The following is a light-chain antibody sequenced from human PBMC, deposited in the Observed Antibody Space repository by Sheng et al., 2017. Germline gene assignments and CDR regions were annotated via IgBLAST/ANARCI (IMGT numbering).Light chain of an antibody. CDR3: QSYDSRVRRSI. J-gene: IGLJ2*01. Sequence: QSVLTQPPSVSGAPGQRVTISCTGSSSNIGAGYDVHWYQQLPGTAPKLLIYGNSNRPSGVPDRFSGSRSGTSASLAITGLQTEDEADYYCQSYDSRVRRSIFGGGTKLTVL. CDR2: GNS. V-gene: IGLV1-40*01. CDR1: SSNIGAGYD.